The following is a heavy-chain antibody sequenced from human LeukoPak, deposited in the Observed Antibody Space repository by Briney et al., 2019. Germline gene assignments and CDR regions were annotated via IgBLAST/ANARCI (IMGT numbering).Heavy chain of an antibody. J-gene: IGHJ4*02. D-gene: IGHD3-3*01. CDR2: IYPRDSDT. V-gene: IGHV5-51*01. CDR1: GYTFTPYW. CDR3: ARRSGTYDPPDY. Sequence: GESPKISCKASGYTFTPYWIGWGRPMPGKGREWVGIIYPRDSDTRYSPSFEGQVTISADKSISTAYLHWSSLKASDTAMYYCARRSGTYDPPDYWGQGTLVTVSS.